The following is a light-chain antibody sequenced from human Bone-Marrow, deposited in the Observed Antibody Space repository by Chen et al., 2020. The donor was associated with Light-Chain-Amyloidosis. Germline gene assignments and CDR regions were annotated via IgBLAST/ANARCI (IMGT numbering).Light chain of an antibody. CDR2: DDS. CDR3: QVWDRSSDRPV. Sequence: SYVLTQPSSVSVAPGQTATIACGGNNIGSTSVHWYQQTPGQAPLLVVYDDSDRPSGIPERCSGSNSGNTATMTISRVEAGDEADDYGQVWDRSSDRPVFGGGTKLTVL. J-gene: IGLJ3*02. V-gene: IGLV3-21*02. CDR1: NIGSTS.